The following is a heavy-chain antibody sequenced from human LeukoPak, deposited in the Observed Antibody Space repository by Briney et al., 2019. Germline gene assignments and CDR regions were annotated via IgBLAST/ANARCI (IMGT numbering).Heavy chain of an antibody. J-gene: IGHJ4*02. CDR2: IIPIFGTA. Sequence: SVKVSCKASGGTFSSYAISWVRQAPGQGLEWMGGIIPIFGTANYAQKFQGRVTITTDESTSTAYVELSSLRSEDTAVYYCARGPLQTYYFDYWGQGTLVTVSS. V-gene: IGHV1-69*05. CDR1: GGTFSSYA. CDR3: ARGPLQTYYFDY.